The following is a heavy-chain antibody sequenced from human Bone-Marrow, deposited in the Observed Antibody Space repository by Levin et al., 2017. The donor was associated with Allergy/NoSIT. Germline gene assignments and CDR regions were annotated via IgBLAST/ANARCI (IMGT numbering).Heavy chain of an antibody. V-gene: IGHV4-4*02. CDR2: IYHSGST. Sequence: PSETLSLTCAVSGGSISSSNWWSWVRQPPGKGLEWIGEIYHSGSTNYNPSLKSRVTISVDKSKNQFSLKLSSVTAADTAVYYCARRYYYGSGSPYGMDVWGQGTTVTVSS. CDR3: ARRYYYGSGSPYGMDV. CDR1: GGSISSSNW. J-gene: IGHJ6*02. D-gene: IGHD3-10*01.